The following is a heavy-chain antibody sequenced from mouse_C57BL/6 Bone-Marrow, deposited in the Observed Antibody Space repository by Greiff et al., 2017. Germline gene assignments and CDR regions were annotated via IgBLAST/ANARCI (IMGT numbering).Heavy chain of an antibody. CDR1: GFTFSSYG. CDR3: ARGRGTNY. Sequence: EVHLVESGGDLVKPGGSLKLSCAASGFTFSSYGMSWVRQTPDKRLEWVATISSGGSYTYYPDSVKGRFTISRDNAKNTLYLQMRSLKSEDTARYYCARGRGTNYWGQGTTLTVSS. CDR2: ISSGGSYT. J-gene: IGHJ2*01. D-gene: IGHD3-3*01. V-gene: IGHV5-6*01.